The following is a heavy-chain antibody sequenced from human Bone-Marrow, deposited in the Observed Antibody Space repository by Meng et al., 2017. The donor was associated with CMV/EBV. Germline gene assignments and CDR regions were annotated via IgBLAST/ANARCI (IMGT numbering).Heavy chain of an antibody. J-gene: IGHJ6*02. CDR2: IIPIFGTA. V-gene: IGHV1-69*05. CDR3: ARDFDDTYSMISYYYYGMDV. CDR1: GGTFSSYA. D-gene: IGHD4-11*01. Sequence: SVKVSCKASGGTFSSYAISWVRQAPGQGLEWMGGIIPIFGTANYAQKFQGRVTITTDESTSTAYMELSSLRSEDTAVYYCARDFDDTYSMISYYYYGMDVWGQGTTVTVSS.